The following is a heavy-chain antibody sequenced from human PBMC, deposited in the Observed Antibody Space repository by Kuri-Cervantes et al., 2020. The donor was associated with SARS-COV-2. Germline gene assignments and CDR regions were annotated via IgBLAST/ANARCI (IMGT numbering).Heavy chain of an antibody. V-gene: IGHV3-33*08. Sequence: LSLTCAASGFPFSNFGMHWVRQAPGKGLEWVAVISYDGSNKYYADSVKGRFTISRDNAKNSLYLQMNSLRAEDTAVYYCARAGVRELRFLDLVYVPDYWGQGTLVTVSS. J-gene: IGHJ4*02. D-gene: IGHD3-3*01. CDR1: GFPFSNFG. CDR3: ARAGVRELRFLDLVYVPDY. CDR2: ISYDGSNK.